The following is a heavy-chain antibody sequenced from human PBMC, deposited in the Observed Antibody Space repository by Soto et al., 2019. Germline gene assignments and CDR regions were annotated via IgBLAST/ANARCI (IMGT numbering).Heavy chain of an antibody. CDR2: IYYSGST. CDR1: GCSISSGGYY. CDR3: ARPHPNGHDAFDI. D-gene: IGHD7-27*01. J-gene: IGHJ3*02. V-gene: IGHV4-31*03. Sequence: SETLSLTCTVSGCSISSGGYYWSWIRQHPGKGLEWIGYIYYSGSTYYNPSLKSRVTISVDTSKNQFSLKLSSVTAADTAVYYCARPHPNGHDAFDIWGQGTMVTVSS.